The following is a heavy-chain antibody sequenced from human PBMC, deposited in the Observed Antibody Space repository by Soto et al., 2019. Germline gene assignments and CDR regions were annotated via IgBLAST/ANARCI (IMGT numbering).Heavy chain of an antibody. CDR1: GGCFSGYY. CDR3: ARGLGDIVVVVAATWFDP. Sequence: PSETLSLTCAVYGGCFSGYYWSWIRQPPGKGLEWIGEINHSGSTNYNPSLKSRVTISVDTSKNQFSLKLSSVTAADTAVYYCARGLGDIVVVVAATWFDPWGQGTLVTVSS. CDR2: INHSGST. D-gene: IGHD2-15*01. V-gene: IGHV4-34*01. J-gene: IGHJ5*02.